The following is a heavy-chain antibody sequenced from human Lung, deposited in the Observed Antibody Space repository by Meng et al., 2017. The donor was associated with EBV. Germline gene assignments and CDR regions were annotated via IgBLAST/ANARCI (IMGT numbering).Heavy chain of an antibody. CDR1: GGPFSTSY. V-gene: IGHV4-34*01. CDR2: INRSGST. D-gene: IGHD6-19*01. CDR3: ARLYRGGWYL. Sequence: PRHERGRGSLTPWATLSLTSPVYGGPFSTSYWSWIRQPPGKWLELIGEINRSGSTNYNPSLKSRLTVSMDTSKNQFSLKLSSVTAADTAVYYCARLYRGGWYLWGRGTLVTVSS. J-gene: IGHJ4*02.